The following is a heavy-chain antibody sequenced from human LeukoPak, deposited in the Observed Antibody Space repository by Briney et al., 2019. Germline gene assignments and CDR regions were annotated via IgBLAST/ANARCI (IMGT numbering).Heavy chain of an antibody. J-gene: IGHJ6*03. V-gene: IGHV1-69*05. CDR2: IIPMFGTT. CDR1: GGTFSNYA. Sequence: VASVKVSCKASGGTFSNYAISWVRQAPGQGLEWMGRIIPMFGTTNYAQKFQGRVTITTDESTSTAYMEVSSLRIEDTAVYYCASVTVTTWAPDGLMDVWGKGTTVTVSS. D-gene: IGHD4-11*01. CDR3: ASVTVTTWAPDGLMDV.